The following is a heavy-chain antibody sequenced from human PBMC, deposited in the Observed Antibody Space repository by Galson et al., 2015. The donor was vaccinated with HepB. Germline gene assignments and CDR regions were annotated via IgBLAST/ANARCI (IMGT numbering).Heavy chain of an antibody. CDR3: ARVAWYAHYIDY. Sequence: SLRLSCAASGFTFSSYWMTWVRQAPGKGLVWVANIKQDGSEKYYVDSVKGRFTISRDNAKNSLYLQMNSLRAEDTAVYYCARVAWYAHYIDYWGQGTLVTVSS. CDR2: IKQDGSEK. J-gene: IGHJ4*02. D-gene: IGHD2-15*01. CDR1: GFTFSSYW. V-gene: IGHV3-7*03.